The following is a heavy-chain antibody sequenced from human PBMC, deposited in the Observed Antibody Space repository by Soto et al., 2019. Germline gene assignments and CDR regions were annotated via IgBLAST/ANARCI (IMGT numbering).Heavy chain of an antibody. D-gene: IGHD5-12*01. CDR2: VHHSGRT. CDR1: GVSISTSGSY. Sequence: SETLSLTCTFSGVSISTSGSYCSWIRQSPWRGLEWLGYVHHSGRTYYNPSLKSRLKMSVDTSKNQFSLSLTSVTVADTAVYYCARDRDYFDNSGYSHYFDFRGQGTLVTLSS. V-gene: IGHV4-31*03. J-gene: IGHJ4*02. CDR3: ARDRDYFDNSGYSHYFDF.